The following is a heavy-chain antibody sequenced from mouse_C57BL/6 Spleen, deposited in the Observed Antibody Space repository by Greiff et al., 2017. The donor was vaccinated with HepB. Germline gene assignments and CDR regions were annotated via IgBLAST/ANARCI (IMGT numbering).Heavy chain of an antibody. D-gene: IGHD1-1*01. V-gene: IGHV1-50*01. CDR1: GYTFTSYW. Sequence: QVQLQQPGAELVKPGASVKLSCKASGYTFTSYWMQWVKQRPGQGLEWIGEIDPSDSYTNYNQKFKGKATLTVDTSSSTAYMQLSSLTSEDSAVYYCARGGNYYGSRGSAWFAYWGQGTLVTVSA. CDR2: IDPSDSYT. CDR3: ARGGNYYGSRGSAWFAY. J-gene: IGHJ3*01.